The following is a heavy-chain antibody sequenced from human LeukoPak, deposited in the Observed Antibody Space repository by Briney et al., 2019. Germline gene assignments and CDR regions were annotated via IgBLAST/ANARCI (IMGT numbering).Heavy chain of an antibody. CDR1: GYTLTELS. V-gene: IGHV1-24*01. Sequence: GASVKVSCKVSGYTLTELSMHWVRQAPGKGLEWMGGFGPEDGETIYAQKFQGRVTMTEDTSTDTAYMELSSLRSEDTAVYYCATAQRWPGTFDYWGQGTLVTVSS. CDR3: ATAQRWPGTFDY. D-gene: IGHD2-15*01. CDR2: FGPEDGET. J-gene: IGHJ4*02.